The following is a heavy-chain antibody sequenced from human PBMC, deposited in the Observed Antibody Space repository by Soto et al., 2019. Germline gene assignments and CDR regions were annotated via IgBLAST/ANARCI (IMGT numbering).Heavy chain of an antibody. V-gene: IGHV5-51*01. CDR3: ARLIGTMVRGVPKGMDV. D-gene: IGHD3-10*01. Sequence: PGEYLKISSKGFGYSSTSYGICWVRQMPGKGLEWMGIIYTCDSDTRYSPSFRGQVTISADKSIRTAYLQWSSLKASDTAMYYCARLIGTMVRGVPKGMDVWGQGTTVTVSS. J-gene: IGHJ6*02. CDR2: IYTCDSDT. CDR1: GYSSTSYG.